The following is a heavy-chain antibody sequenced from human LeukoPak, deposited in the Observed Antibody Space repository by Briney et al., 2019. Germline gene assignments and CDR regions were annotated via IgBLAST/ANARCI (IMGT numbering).Heavy chain of an antibody. V-gene: IGHV4-59*01. CDR2: IYYNGRA. J-gene: IGHJ3*02. Sequence: PSETLSLTCTVSSGSIGTFYWHWIRQPPGKGLEWIGYIYYNGRAIYNPSLKSRVTMSVDTSNNQFSLSLNSVTDADAAIYYCARERSASPAFNIWGQGARVSVSS. CDR3: ARERSASPAFNI. CDR1: SGSIGTFY.